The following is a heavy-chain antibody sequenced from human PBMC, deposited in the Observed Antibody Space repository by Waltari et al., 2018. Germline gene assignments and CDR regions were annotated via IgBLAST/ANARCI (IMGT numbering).Heavy chain of an antibody. J-gene: IGHJ4*02. D-gene: IGHD3-16*01. Sequence: QVQLVQSGAEVKKPGSSVKVSCTASGGTFSSYAISWVRQAPGQGLEWMGVIIPIFGTANDAQKFQGRVTITTDESKSTDYMELSSLGSEDTAVYYCARDGGAGDYFDYWGQGTLVTVSS. CDR1: GGTFSSYA. CDR2: IIPIFGTA. V-gene: IGHV1-69*05. CDR3: ARDGGAGDYFDY.